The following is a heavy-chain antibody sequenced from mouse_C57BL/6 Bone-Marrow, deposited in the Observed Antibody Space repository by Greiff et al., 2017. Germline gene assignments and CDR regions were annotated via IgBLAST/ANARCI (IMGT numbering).Heavy chain of an antibody. CDR2: INPNNGGT. J-gene: IGHJ2*01. V-gene: IGHV1-22*01. CDR3: ARRGLTGTLYYLDY. CDR1: GYTFTDYN. Sequence: VQLQPSGPELVKPGASVKMSCKASGYTFTDYNMHWVKQSHGKSLEWIGYINPNNGGTSYNQKFKGTATLTVNKSSSTAYMERRSLTSEDSAVYYCARRGLTGTLYYLDYWGQGTTRTVSS. D-gene: IGHD4-1*01.